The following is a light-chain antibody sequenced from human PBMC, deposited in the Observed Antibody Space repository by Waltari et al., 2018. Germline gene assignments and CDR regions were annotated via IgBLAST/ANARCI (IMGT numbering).Light chain of an antibody. CDR1: QDIVNF. V-gene: IGKV1-33*01. J-gene: IGKJ4*01. CDR3: QQYENLPPLT. CDR2: GAS. Sequence: DIQMTQSPSSLSASVGDRVTITCQASQDIVNFLNWYQQKPGKAPKLLIYGASNLQTGVPSRFSGSGSGTYFTFTISSLQPEDIATYYCQQYENLPPLTIGGGTKVEIK.